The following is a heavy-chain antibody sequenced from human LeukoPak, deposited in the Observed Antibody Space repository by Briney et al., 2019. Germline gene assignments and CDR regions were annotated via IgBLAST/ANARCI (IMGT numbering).Heavy chain of an antibody. V-gene: IGHV4-39*01. J-gene: IGHJ3*02. CDR2: IHYTGNT. CDR1: GGSISNF. Sequence: PETLSLTCTVSGGSISNFWGWIRQPPGKGLEWIGSIHYTGNTYYNASLKSRVTMSVDTSKNQFSLKLSSMTAADTAVYYCASHFSLGAFDIWGQGTMVSVSS. CDR3: ASHFSLGAFDI. D-gene: IGHD3-16*01.